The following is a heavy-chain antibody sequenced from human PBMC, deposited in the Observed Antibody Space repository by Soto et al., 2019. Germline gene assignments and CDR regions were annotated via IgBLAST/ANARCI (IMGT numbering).Heavy chain of an antibody. CDR1: GGSISTVGHY. D-gene: IGHD1-1*01. J-gene: IGHJ4*02. Sequence: SDTLSLTCSVSGGSISTVGHYWTWIRQPPGKGLEWIGSIYHTGSTYYSKSLRSRLTMSVDTSKSQFSLRLSSVTAADTAVYYCARATGTLRSRNCDYWGQGSLVTVSS. V-gene: IGHV4-31*03. CDR2: IYHTGST. CDR3: ARATGTLRSRNCDY.